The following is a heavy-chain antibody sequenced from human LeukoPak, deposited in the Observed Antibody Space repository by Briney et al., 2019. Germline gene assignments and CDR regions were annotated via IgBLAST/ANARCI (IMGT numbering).Heavy chain of an antibody. CDR3: ARPNRLGRLDAFNI. D-gene: IGHD1-26*01. V-gene: IGHV4-39*01. CDR1: GGSISSSSYY. Sequence: SETLSLTCTVSGGSISSSSYYWGWIRQPPSKGLEWIGSFYYSGSTYYNPPLKSRVTISVDTSKNQFSLKLSSVTAADTAVYYCARPNRLGRLDAFNIWGQGTMVTVSS. J-gene: IGHJ3*02. CDR2: FYYSGST.